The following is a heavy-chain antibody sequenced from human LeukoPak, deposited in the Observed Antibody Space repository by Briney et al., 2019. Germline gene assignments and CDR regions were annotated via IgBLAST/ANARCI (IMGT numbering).Heavy chain of an antibody. D-gene: IGHD3-16*01. Sequence: GGSLRLSCAASGFTVSSNYMTWVRQAPGKGLEWVSVIYSTGSTYYADSVKGRFTISRDNSENTLYLQMNSLRAEDTAMYYCARNGGYGFHSAFDYWGQGTLVTVSS. CDR1: GFTVSSNY. CDR3: ARNGGYGFHSAFDY. V-gene: IGHV3-66*01. J-gene: IGHJ4*02. CDR2: IYSTGST.